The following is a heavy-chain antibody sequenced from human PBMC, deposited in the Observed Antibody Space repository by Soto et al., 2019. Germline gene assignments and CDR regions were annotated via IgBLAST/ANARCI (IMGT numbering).Heavy chain of an antibody. V-gene: IGHV4-4*02. CDR2: IYYSEST. CDR1: GGSISSSNW. CDR3: ARERWDSSGRYGMDV. J-gene: IGHJ6*02. Sequence: PXETLSLTCAVSGGSISSSNWWSWVRQPPVKGLEWIGNIYYSESTNYNPSLRSRITISVDSSKNQFSLKLSSVTAADTAVYYCARERWDSSGRYGMDVWGQGTTVTVSS. D-gene: IGHD6-19*01.